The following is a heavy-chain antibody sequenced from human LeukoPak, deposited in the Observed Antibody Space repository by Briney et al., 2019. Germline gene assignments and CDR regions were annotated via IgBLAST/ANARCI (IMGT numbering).Heavy chain of an antibody. Sequence: SETLSLTCTVSGGSISSSSYYWGWIRQPPGKGLEWIGSIYYSGSTYYNPSLKSRVTISVDTSKNQISLKLRSVTVADTAVYYCAKITTIFGVVPNWFDPWGQGTLVTVSS. CDR3: AKITTIFGVVPNWFDP. CDR1: GGSISSSSYY. V-gene: IGHV4-39*07. CDR2: IYYSGST. J-gene: IGHJ5*02. D-gene: IGHD3-3*01.